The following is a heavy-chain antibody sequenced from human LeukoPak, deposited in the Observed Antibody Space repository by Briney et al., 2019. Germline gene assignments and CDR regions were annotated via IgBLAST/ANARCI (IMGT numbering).Heavy chain of an antibody. V-gene: IGHV3-7*04. Sequence: GGSLRHSCAASGFTFSSYWMTWVRQAPGKGLEWVANIKQDGSGKYYVGSVKGRFTISRDNAKNSLYLQMNSLRVEDTAVYYCARDWLGPFDYWGLGTLVTVSS. D-gene: IGHD3-10*01. CDR3: ARDWLGPFDY. J-gene: IGHJ4*02. CDR1: GFTFSSYW. CDR2: IKQDGSGK.